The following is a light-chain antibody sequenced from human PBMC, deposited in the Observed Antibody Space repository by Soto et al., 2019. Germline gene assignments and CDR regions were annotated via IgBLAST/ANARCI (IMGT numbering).Light chain of an antibody. CDR2: RNN. J-gene: IGLJ3*02. CDR3: AAWDGSLSGWV. Sequence: QSVLTQPPSASGTPGQRVTISCSGSSSNIETNYVYWYQQLPGTAPKVLIYRNNQRPSRVPDRSSASKSGTSASLAISGLRSEDEADYYCAAWDGSLSGWVFGGGTKLTVL. V-gene: IGLV1-47*01. CDR1: SSNIETNY.